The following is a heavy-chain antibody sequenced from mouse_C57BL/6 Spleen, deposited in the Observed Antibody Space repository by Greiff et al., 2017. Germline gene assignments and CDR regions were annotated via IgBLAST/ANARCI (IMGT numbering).Heavy chain of an antibody. CDR1: GYSITSGYY. CDR2: ISYDGSN. V-gene: IGHV3-6*01. CDR3: ASKASSYWYFDV. J-gene: IGHJ1*03. Sequence: EVQRVESGPGLVKPSQSLSLTCSVTGYSITSGYYWNWIRQFPGNKLEWMGYISYDGSNNYNPSLKNRISITRDTSKNQFFRKLNSVTTEDTATYYCASKASSYWYFDVWGTGTTVTVSS. D-gene: IGHD1-1*01.